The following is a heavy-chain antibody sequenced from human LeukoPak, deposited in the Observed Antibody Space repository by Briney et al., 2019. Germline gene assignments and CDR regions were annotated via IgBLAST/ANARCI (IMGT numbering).Heavy chain of an antibody. Sequence: ASVKVSCKASGYTFTGYYMHWVRQAPGQGLEWMGWINPNSGGTNYAQKFQGRVTMTRDTSISTAYMELSRLRSDDTAVYYCAREAPGDYDSSGVFDYWGQGTLVTVSS. J-gene: IGHJ4*02. D-gene: IGHD3-22*01. CDR1: GYTFTGYY. CDR2: INPNSGGT. CDR3: AREAPGDYDSSGVFDY. V-gene: IGHV1-2*02.